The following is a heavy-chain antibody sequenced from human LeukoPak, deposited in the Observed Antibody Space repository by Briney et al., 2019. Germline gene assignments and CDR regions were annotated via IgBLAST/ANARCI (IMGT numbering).Heavy chain of an antibody. CDR3: ARDRDDAFDI. J-gene: IGHJ3*02. CDR2: ISYYGSNK. Sequence: GSLRLSCAASGFTFSSYAMHWVRQAPGKGLEWVAVISYYGSNKYYADSVKGRFTIPRDNSKNTLYLQMNSLRAEDTAVYYCARDRDDAFDIWGQGTMVTVSS. CDR1: GFTFSSYA. V-gene: IGHV3-30-3*01.